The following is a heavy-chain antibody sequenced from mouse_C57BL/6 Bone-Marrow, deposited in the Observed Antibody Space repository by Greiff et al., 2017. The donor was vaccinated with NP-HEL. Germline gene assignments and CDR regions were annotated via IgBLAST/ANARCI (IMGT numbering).Heavy chain of an antibody. CDR2: ISSGSSTI. J-gene: IGHJ2*01. Sequence: VKLMESGGGLVKPGGSLKLSCAASGFTFSDYGMHWVRQAPEKGLEWVAYISSGSSTIYYADTVKGRFTISRDNAKNTLFLQMTSLRSEDTAMYYCARGYDGYYFDYWGQGTTLTVSS. D-gene: IGHD2-3*01. V-gene: IGHV5-17*01. CDR1: GFTFSDYG. CDR3: ARGYDGYYFDY.